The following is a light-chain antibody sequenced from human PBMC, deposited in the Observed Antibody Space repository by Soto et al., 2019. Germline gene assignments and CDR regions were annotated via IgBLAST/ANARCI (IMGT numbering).Light chain of an antibody. V-gene: IGLV1-47*01. CDR1: SSNIGSNY. Sequence: QSVLTQPPSASGTPGQRVTISCSGSSSNIGSNYVYWYQQLPGTAPKLLIYRNNRRPSGVPDRFSGSKSGTSASLAISGLRSEDEADYYCAAWDDSLSGRVFGTGTKVTV. CDR2: RNN. J-gene: IGLJ1*01. CDR3: AAWDDSLSGRV.